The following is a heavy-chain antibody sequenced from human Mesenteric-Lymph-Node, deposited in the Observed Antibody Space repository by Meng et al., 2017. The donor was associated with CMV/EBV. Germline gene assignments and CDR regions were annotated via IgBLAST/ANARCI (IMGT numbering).Heavy chain of an antibody. CDR2: ISWGGGST. J-gene: IGHJ4*02. CDR3: AKGGYSGYDNFDY. CDR1: GFTFDDYA. V-gene: IGHV3-43D*03. Sequence: GESLKISCAASGFTFDDYAMHWVRQAPGKGLEWVSLISWGGGSTYYADSVKGRFTISRDNSKNSLYLQMNSLRAEDTALYYCAKGGYSGYDNFDYWGQGTLVTVSS. D-gene: IGHD5-12*01.